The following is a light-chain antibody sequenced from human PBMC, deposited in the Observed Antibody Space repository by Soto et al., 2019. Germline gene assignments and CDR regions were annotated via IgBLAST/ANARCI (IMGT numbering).Light chain of an antibody. V-gene: IGKV3-11*01. Sequence: EIVLTQSPATLSLSPGERATLSCRASQSVSSYLAWYQQKPGQAPRLLIYDASNRATGIPARFSGSGSGTDFTLTISSLEPEDFAVYYCQPRNIWLTFGGGTKVEIK. CDR3: QPRNIWLT. J-gene: IGKJ4*01. CDR2: DAS. CDR1: QSVSSY.